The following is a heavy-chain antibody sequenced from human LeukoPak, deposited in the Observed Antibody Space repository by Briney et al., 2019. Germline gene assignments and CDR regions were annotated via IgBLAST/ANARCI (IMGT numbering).Heavy chain of an antibody. J-gene: IGHJ3*02. Sequence: GGSLRLSCAASGFTFSSYSMNWVRQAPGKGLEWVSSISSSSSYIYYADSVKGRFTISRDNAKNSLYLQMNSLRAEDTAVYYCARDRIWEAVASDAFDIWGQGTMVTVSS. CDR1: GFTFSSYS. V-gene: IGHV3-21*01. D-gene: IGHD6-19*01. CDR2: ISSSSSYI. CDR3: ARDRIWEAVASDAFDI.